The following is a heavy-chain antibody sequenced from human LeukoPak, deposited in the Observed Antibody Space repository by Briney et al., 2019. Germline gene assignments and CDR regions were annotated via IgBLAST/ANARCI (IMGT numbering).Heavy chain of an antibody. D-gene: IGHD4-17*01. J-gene: IGHJ3*02. CDR1: DDSFSSHY. Sequence: SETLSLICAVSDDSFSSHYWTWIRQPPGKGLEWIGYISYIGSTIYNPSLKSRVTISIDTSKNQFSLKLSSVTAADTAVYYCARDLVTVTKGFDIWGQGTMVSVSS. V-gene: IGHV4-59*11. CDR3: ARDLVTVTKGFDI. CDR2: ISYIGST.